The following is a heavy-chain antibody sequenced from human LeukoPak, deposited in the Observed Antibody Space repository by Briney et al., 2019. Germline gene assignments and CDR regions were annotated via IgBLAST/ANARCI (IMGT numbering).Heavy chain of an antibody. J-gene: IGHJ4*02. CDR1: GLTFSNYA. CDR2: ITASAAST. CDR3: AKHFGASSGYAFDF. V-gene: IGHV3-23*01. Sequence: GGSLRLSCEASGLTFSNYAMSWVRQAPGKGLEWDSTITASAASTYYTDSVRGRFTISRDNSKSTLYLQMSNLRAEDTAVYYCAKHFGASSGYAFDFWGQGTLVTVSS. D-gene: IGHD5-12*01.